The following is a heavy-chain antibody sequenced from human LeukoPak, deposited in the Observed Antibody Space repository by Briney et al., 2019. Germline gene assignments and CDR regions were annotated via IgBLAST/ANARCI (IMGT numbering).Heavy chain of an antibody. CDR3: ARDGPGYCSSTSCYTVGN. D-gene: IGHD2-2*02. Sequence: PGGSLRLSCTASGFTFSSYALSWVRQAPGKGLEWVSVIYSGGSTYYADSVKGRFTISRHNSKNTLYLQMNSLRAEDTAVYYCARDGPGYCSSTSCYTVGNWGQGTLVTVSS. CDR1: GFTFSSYA. CDR2: IYSGGST. V-gene: IGHV3-53*04. J-gene: IGHJ4*02.